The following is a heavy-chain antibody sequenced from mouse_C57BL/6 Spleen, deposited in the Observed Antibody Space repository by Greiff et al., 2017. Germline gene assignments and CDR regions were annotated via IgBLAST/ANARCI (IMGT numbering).Heavy chain of an antibody. CDR2: IDPSDSYT. J-gene: IGHJ4*01. CDR1: GYTFTSYW. Sequence: QVQLQQPGAELVKPGASVKLSCKASGYTFTSYWMQWVKQRPGQGLEWIGEIDPSDSYTNYNQKFKGKATLTVDTSSSTAYMQLSSLTSEDSAVXYCAFMDYWGQGTSVTVSS. CDR3: AFMDY. V-gene: IGHV1-50*01.